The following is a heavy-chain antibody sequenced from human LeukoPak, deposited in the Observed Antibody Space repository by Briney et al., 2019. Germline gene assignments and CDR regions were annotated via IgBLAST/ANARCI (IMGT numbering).Heavy chain of an antibody. Sequence: ASVKVSCKASGYTFTNFGISWVRQTPGQGLEWIGWISSYNGDTNYAQKLQDRVTMTTDTSTSTAYMELRSLRSDDTAVYYCARSPHEGGIVPAAKDCWGQGTLVTVSS. V-gene: IGHV1-18*01. CDR3: ARSPHEGGIVPAAKDC. J-gene: IGHJ4*02. CDR1: GYTFTNFG. D-gene: IGHD2-2*01. CDR2: ISSYNGDT.